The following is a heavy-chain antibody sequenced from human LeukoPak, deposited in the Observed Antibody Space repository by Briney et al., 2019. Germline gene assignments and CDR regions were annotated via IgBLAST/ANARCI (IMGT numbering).Heavy chain of an antibody. D-gene: IGHD3-10*02. CDR2: IYYSGST. Sequence: SETLSLTCAVYGGSFSGYYWSWIRQPPGKGLEWIANIYYSGSTYYNPSLKSRVTISVDTSKNQFSLKLSSVTAADTAVYYCARDDRGSVWFDPWGQGTLVTVSS. V-gene: IGHV4-34*01. CDR3: ARDDRGSVWFDP. J-gene: IGHJ5*02. CDR1: GGSFSGYY.